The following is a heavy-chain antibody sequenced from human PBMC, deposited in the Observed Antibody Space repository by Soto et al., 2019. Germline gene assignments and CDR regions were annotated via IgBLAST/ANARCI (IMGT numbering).Heavy chain of an antibody. CDR2: ISSSSSTI. CDR1: GFNFISYS. D-gene: IGHD5-12*01. J-gene: IGHJ6*02. CDR3: ARDMYSGYDPLFDYYYGMDV. Sequence: GGSLSLSCAASGFNFISYSMNWVLQAPGKGLEWVSYISSSSSTIYYADSVKGRFTISRDNAKNSLYLQMNSLRDEDTAVYYCARDMYSGYDPLFDYYYGMDVWGQGTTVTVSS. V-gene: IGHV3-48*02.